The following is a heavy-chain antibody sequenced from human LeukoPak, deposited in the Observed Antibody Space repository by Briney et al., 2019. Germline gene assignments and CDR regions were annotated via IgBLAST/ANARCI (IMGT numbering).Heavy chain of an antibody. CDR3: ARVRREMKRSLGRTTEYSYYYYMDV. CDR2: IKHDGSEK. J-gene: IGHJ6*03. CDR1: GLTFSNYW. V-gene: IGHV3-7*01. Sequence: GGSLRLSCAASGLTFSNYWMSWVRQGPGKGLEWVANIKHDGSEKYYIDSVEGRFTISRDNAKNSVYLQMNRLRAEDTAVYYCARVRREMKRSLGRTTEYSYYYYMDVWGKGTTVTVSS. D-gene: IGHD1/OR15-1a*01.